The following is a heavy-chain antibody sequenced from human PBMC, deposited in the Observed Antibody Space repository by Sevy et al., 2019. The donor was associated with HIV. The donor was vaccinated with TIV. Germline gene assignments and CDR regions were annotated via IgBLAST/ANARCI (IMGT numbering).Heavy chain of an antibody. CDR2: IRYDGSNK. V-gene: IGHV3-30*02. Sequence: GGSLRLSCAASGFTFSSYGMHWVRQAPGKGLEWVAFIRYDGSNKYYADSVKGRFTISRDNSKNTLYLQMNSLRAEDTAVYYCAKGLDRQLVDFVDYWGQGTLVTVSS. CDR1: GFTFSSYG. J-gene: IGHJ4*02. D-gene: IGHD6-13*01. CDR3: AKGLDRQLVDFVDY.